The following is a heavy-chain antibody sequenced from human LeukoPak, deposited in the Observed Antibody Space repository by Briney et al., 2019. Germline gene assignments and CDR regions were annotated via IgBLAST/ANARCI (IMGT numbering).Heavy chain of an antibody. J-gene: IGHJ6*02. V-gene: IGHV1-2*02. Sequence: ASVKVSCKASGYTFTGYYMHWVRQAPGQGLEWMGWINPNSGGTNYAQKFQSRVTMTRDTSISTAYMELSRLRSDDTAVYYCARDPSNYYGSGGIGYGMDVWGQGTTVTVSS. CDR3: ARDPSNYYGSGGIGYGMDV. D-gene: IGHD3-10*01. CDR2: INPNSGGT. CDR1: GYTFTGYY.